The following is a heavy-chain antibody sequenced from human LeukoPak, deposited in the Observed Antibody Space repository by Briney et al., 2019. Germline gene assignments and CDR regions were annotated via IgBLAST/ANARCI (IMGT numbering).Heavy chain of an antibody. Sequence: GGSLRLSYAASGFPFKWYWMNWVRQAPGKGLELVANINPDGSAKHFMESVKGRFSISRDNANNRLYLQMTSLRAEDTAIYYCMPGRGYWGQGTLVAVSS. J-gene: IGHJ4*02. CDR2: INPDGSAK. D-gene: IGHD2-8*02. V-gene: IGHV3-7*01. CDR3: MPGRGY. CDR1: GFPFKWYW.